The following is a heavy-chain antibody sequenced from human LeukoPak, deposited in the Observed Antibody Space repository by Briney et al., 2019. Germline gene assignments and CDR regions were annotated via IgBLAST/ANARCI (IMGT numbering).Heavy chain of an antibody. V-gene: IGHV4-59*08. CDR2: IYYSGST. CDR3: ARHYYYYYGMDV. Sequence: SETLSLTCTVSGGSISSYYWSWIRQPPGKGLEWIGYIYYSGSTNYNPTLKSRVTISVDTSKNQFSLKLSSVTAADTAVYYCARHYYYYYGMDVWGQGTTVTVSS. J-gene: IGHJ6*02. CDR1: GGSISSYY.